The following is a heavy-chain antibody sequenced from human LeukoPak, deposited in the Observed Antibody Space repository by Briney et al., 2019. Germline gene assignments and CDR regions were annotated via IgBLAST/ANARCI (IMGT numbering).Heavy chain of an antibody. CDR2: ISYDGSNK. D-gene: IGHD1-26*01. Sequence: GGSLRLSCAASGFTFSSYAMHWVRQAPGKGLEWVAVISYDGSNKYYADSAKGRFTISRDNSKNTLYLQMNSLRAEDTAVYYCARDLDLGPPRSSGGSYYGGLDYWGQGTLVTVSS. CDR3: ARDLDLGPPRSSGGSYYGGLDY. CDR1: GFTFSSYA. J-gene: IGHJ4*02. V-gene: IGHV3-30-3*01.